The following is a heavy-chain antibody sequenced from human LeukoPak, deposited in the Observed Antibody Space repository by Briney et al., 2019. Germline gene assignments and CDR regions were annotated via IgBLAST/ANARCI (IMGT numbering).Heavy chain of an antibody. CDR1: GGSFSGYY. V-gene: IGHV4-34*01. CDR3: ARSPVWSPTHYFDY. D-gene: IGHD3-16*01. J-gene: IGHJ4*02. Sequence: SETQSLTCAVYGGSFSGYYWSWIRQPPGKGLEWIGEINHSGSTNYNPSLKSRVTISVDTSKNQFSLKLSSVTAADTAVYYCARSPVWSPTHYFDYWGQGTLVTVSS. CDR2: INHSGST.